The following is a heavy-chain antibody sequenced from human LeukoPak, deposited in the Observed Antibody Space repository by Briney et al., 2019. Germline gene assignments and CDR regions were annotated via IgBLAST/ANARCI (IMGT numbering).Heavy chain of an antibody. D-gene: IGHD1-26*01. Sequence: PGGSLRLSCAASGFSFSTYWMSWVRQAPGKGLEWMASVKYDGSDKDYVDSVKGRFTISRDNAKNSLFLQMNSLRAEDTAVYFCARVNIEATGAFDYWGQGTLVTVSS. V-gene: IGHV3-7*01. CDR3: ARVNIEATGAFDY. CDR2: VKYDGSDK. J-gene: IGHJ4*02. CDR1: GFSFSTYW.